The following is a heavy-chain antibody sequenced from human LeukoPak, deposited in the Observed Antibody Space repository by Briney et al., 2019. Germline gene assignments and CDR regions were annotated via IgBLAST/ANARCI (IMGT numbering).Heavy chain of an antibody. J-gene: IGHJ6*04. D-gene: IGHD5-12*01. V-gene: IGHV1-2*02. CDR1: GYTSTGYY. CDR3: ARGNSGYDCFDV. CDR2: INPNSGCT. Sequence: ASVQVSCKASGYTSTGYYIHWVGQAPGQGLAWMGWINPNSGCTNYAQKFQGRVTMTRDTSISTDYMELSRLRSDDTAVYYCARGNSGYDCFDVWGKGTTVTISA.